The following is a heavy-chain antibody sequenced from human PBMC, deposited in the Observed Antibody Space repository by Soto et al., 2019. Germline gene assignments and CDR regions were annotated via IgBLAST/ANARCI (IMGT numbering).Heavy chain of an antibody. J-gene: IGHJ4*02. D-gene: IGHD2-2*01. Sequence: GGSLRLSCAASGFTFSSYWMSWVRQAPGKGLEWVANIKQDGSEKYYVDSVKGRFTISRDNAKNSLYLQMNSLRAEDTAVYYCARDRRSFWGYCSSTSCWNYFDYWGQGTLVTVSS. CDR3: ARDRRSFWGYCSSTSCWNYFDY. CDR2: IKQDGSEK. CDR1: GFTFSSYW. V-gene: IGHV3-7*01.